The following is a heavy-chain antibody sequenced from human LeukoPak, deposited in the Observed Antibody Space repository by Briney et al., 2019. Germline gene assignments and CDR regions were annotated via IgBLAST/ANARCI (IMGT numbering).Heavy chain of an antibody. Sequence: GGSLRLSCAASGFTFSSYAMSWVRQAPGKGLEWVSAISGSGGSTYYADSVKGRFTISRDNSKNTLYLQMNSLRAEDTAVYYCAKVTYGSGTYGAFDYWGQGTLVTVSS. CDR2: ISGSGGST. D-gene: IGHD3-10*01. CDR3: AKVTYGSGTYGAFDY. CDR1: GFTFSSYA. V-gene: IGHV3-23*01. J-gene: IGHJ4*02.